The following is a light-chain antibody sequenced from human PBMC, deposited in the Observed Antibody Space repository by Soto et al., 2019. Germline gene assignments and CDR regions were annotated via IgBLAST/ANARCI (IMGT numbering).Light chain of an antibody. CDR1: SSDVGGYNF. CDR2: DVN. V-gene: IGLV2-14*03. J-gene: IGLJ1*01. CDR3: CSYTRSSTHV. Sequence: QSALTQPASVSGSPGQSITFSGTGTSSDVGGYNFVSWYQQHPGKVPKLMIFDVNRRPSGVSDRFSGSKSGNTASLTISGLQAEDEGDYYCCSYTRSSTHVFGSGTKVTVL.